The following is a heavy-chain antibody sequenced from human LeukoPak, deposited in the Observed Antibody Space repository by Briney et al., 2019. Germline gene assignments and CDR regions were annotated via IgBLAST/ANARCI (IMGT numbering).Heavy chain of an antibody. CDR3: ARAGDDTAMVSY. J-gene: IGHJ4*02. V-gene: IGHV1-46*01. D-gene: IGHD5-18*01. CDR2: INPSGGST. Sequence: ASVKVSCKASGYTFTSYYMHWVRQAPGPRLEWMGIINPSGGSTSYAQKFQGRVTMTRDTSTSTVYMELSSLRSEDTDVYYCARAGDDTAMVSYWGQGTLVTVSS. CDR1: GYTFTSYY.